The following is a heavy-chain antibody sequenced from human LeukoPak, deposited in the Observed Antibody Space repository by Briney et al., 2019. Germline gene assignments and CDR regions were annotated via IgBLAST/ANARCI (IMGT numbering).Heavy chain of an antibody. CDR2: IYYSGTT. Sequence: NPSETLSLTCTVSGGSISSSSYSWGWIRQPPGKGLEWIGSIYYSGTTYYNPSLKSRVTISVDTSKIQFSLNLSSVAATDTAVYFCARLRFDFWSGYTHPYFDYWGQGTLVTVSS. D-gene: IGHD3-3*01. CDR1: GGSISSSSYS. V-gene: IGHV4-39*01. J-gene: IGHJ4*02. CDR3: ARLRFDFWSGYTHPYFDY.